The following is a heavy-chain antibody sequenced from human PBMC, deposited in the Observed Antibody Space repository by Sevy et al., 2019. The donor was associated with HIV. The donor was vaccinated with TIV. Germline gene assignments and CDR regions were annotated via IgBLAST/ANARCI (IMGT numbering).Heavy chain of an antibody. Sequence: GGSLRLSCAASGFTFSSYWMSWVRQAPGKGLEWVANIKQDGSEKYYVDSVKGRFTISRDNAKNSLYLQMNSLRAEDTAVYYCARDTRYPYYDFWSGYSSHDYYYGMDVWGQGTTVTVSS. V-gene: IGHV3-7*03. J-gene: IGHJ6*02. CDR1: GFTFSSYW. CDR2: IKQDGSEK. CDR3: ARDTRYPYYDFWSGYSSHDYYYGMDV. D-gene: IGHD3-3*01.